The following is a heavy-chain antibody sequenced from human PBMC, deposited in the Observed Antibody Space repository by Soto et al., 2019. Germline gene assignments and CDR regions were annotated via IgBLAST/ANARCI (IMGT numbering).Heavy chain of an antibody. CDR3: ARGGVYNWKYLGYFDY. J-gene: IGHJ4*02. CDR2: IFYSGRT. V-gene: IGHV4-31*03. Sequence: PPETLSLTCTFSGGSISSGGHYCSGIRHHPGKGLEWVGHIFYSGRTYYNPSLRSRVTISLDTSYNQFSLRLRSVTAAATDVYYCARGGVYNWKYLGYFDYWGPGTLVTVSS. D-gene: IGHD1-7*01. CDR1: GGSISSGGHY.